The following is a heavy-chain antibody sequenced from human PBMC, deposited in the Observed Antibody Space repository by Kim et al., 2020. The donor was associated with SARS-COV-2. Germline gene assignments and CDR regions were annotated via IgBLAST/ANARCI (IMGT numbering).Heavy chain of an antibody. D-gene: IGHD3-9*01. CDR3: ARLSNWLLSFFDY. Sequence: SETLSLTCTVSGGSISSSSYYWGWIRQPPGKGLEWIGSIYYSGSTYYNPSLKSRVTISVDTSKNQFSLKLSSVTAADTAVYYCARLSNWLLSFFDYWGQGTLVTVSS. CDR2: IYYSGST. J-gene: IGHJ4*02. V-gene: IGHV4-39*01. CDR1: GGSISSSSYY.